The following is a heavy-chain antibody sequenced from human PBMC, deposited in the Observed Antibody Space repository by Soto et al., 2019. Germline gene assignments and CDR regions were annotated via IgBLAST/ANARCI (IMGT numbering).Heavy chain of an antibody. CDR2: INHSGST. J-gene: IGHJ6*02. D-gene: IGHD3-3*01. Sequence: PWETLSLTCAVYGGSFSGYYWSWIRQPPGKGLEWIGEINHSGSTNYNPSLKSRVTISVDTSKNQFSLKLSSVTAADTAVYYCARGGTYYDFWRYYYYYGMDVWGQGTTVTVSS. CDR1: GGSFSGYY. CDR3: ARGGTYYDFWRYYYYYGMDV. V-gene: IGHV4-34*01.